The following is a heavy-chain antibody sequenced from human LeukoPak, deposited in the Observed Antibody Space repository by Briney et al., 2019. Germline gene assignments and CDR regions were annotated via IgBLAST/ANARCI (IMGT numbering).Heavy chain of an antibody. CDR1: GYTFTNYG. V-gene: IGHV1-18*01. D-gene: IGHD6-6*01. CDR2: ISAYDGST. J-gene: IGHJ4*02. CDR3: ARDYSRVAAPYYFDS. Sequence: ASVKVSCKAPGYTFTNYGISWVRQAPGQGLEWMGCISAYDGSTNYAQKLQGRVTMTTDTSTSTAYMELRSLRSDDAAVYFCARDYSRVAAPYYFDSWGQGTLVTVSS.